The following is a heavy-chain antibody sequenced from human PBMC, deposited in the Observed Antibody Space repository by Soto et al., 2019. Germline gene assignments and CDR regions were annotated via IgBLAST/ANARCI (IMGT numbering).Heavy chain of an antibody. J-gene: IGHJ4*02. V-gene: IGHV3-30*18. CDR3: AKGGRQWLVTSDFNY. D-gene: IGHD6-19*01. Sequence: VQLVESGGGVVQPGRSLRLSCAASGFTFSDYAMHWVRQAPGKGLEWVAVVSHDGRNTHYADSVKGRFTISRDSSKNTFSLEMTSLRAENTEVYYCAKGGRQWLVTSDFNYWGQGALVTVSS. CDR1: GFTFSDYA. CDR2: VSHDGRNT.